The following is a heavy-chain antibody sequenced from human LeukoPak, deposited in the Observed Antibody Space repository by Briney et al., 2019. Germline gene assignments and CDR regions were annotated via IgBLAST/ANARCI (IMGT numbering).Heavy chain of an antibody. Sequence: GGSLRLTCAASGFTFSSYWMHWVRQAPGKGLVWVSRINSDGSSTSYADSVKGRFTISRDNAKNTLYLQMNSLRAEDTAVYYCAREAPVLRYFDWSPIYWGQGTLVTVSS. CDR3: AREAPVLRYFDWSPIY. CDR1: GFTFSSYW. V-gene: IGHV3-74*01. D-gene: IGHD3-9*01. CDR2: INSDGSST. J-gene: IGHJ4*02.